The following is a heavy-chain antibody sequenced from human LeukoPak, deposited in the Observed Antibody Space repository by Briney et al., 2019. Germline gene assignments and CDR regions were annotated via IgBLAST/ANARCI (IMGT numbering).Heavy chain of an antibody. D-gene: IGHD2-8*01. V-gene: IGHV3-7*01. CDR1: GFTFSSYW. J-gene: IGHJ4*02. CDR2: IKQDGSEK. CDR3: ARGFHGVCQY. Sequence: GGSLRLSCPASGFTFSSYWMSWVRQAPGKGLEWVANIKQDGSEKYYVDSVKGRFTISRDNAKNSLYLQMNSLRAEDTAVYYCARGFHGVCQYWGQGTLVTISS.